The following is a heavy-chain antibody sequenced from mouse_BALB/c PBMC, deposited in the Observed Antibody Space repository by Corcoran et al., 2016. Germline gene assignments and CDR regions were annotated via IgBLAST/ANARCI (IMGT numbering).Heavy chain of an antibody. V-gene: IGHV12-3*02. CDR1: GFPITSGYY. CDR3: AGDPDGYWYFDV. J-gene: IGHJ1*01. CDR2: ITHSGET. Sequence: QMQLQESGPGLVKPSQSLFLACSITGFPITSGYYWIWLRQSPGKPLEWMGYITHSGETFYNPSLQSPISITRETSKNQFCLQLNSVTTEDTAMYYCAGDPDGYWYFDVWGAGTTVTVSS. D-gene: IGHD2-3*01.